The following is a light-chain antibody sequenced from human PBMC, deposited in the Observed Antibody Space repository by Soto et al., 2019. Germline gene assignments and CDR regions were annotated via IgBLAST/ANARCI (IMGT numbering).Light chain of an antibody. CDR1: QDISNY. CDR2: VAS. V-gene: IGKV1-9*01. CDR3: QQLFSFPPT. J-gene: IGKJ5*01. Sequence: DIQLTQSPSFLSASVGDRVTITCRASQDISNYLAWYQQKPGKAPNLLIYVASTLQSGVPPRFSGSGSGTEFTLTISTLQPEDLATYYCQQLFSFPPTFGQGTRLEIK.